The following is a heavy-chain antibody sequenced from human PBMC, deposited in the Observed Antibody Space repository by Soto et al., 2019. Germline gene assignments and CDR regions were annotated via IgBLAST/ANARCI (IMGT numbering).Heavy chain of an antibody. J-gene: IGHJ6*02. CDR2: IYYSGST. D-gene: IGHD2-2*01. CDR1: GGSISSGGYY. Sequence: QVQLQESGPGLVKPSQTLSLTCTVSGGSISSGGYYWSWIRQHPGKGLEWIGYIYYSGSTYYNPYLQSRVTISVDTSKNQFSLKLSSVTAADTAVYYCAREHPAPAPMHGMDVWGQGTTVTVSS. V-gene: IGHV4-31*03. CDR3: AREHPAPAPMHGMDV.